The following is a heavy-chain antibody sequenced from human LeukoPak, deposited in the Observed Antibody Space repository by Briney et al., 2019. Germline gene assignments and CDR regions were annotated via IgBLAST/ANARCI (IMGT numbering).Heavy chain of an antibody. CDR1: GYTFTSYG. J-gene: IGHJ6*02. V-gene: IGHV1-18*01. CDR3: ARVWGSGWPLYYYYYGMDV. CDR2: ISVYNGNT. Sequence: GASVKVSCKASGYTFTSYGISWVRQAPGQGLEWMGWISVYNGNTNYAQKLQGRVTMTTDTSTSTAYMELRSLRSDDTAVYYRARVWGSGWPLYYYYYGMDVWGQGTTVTVSS. D-gene: IGHD6-19*01.